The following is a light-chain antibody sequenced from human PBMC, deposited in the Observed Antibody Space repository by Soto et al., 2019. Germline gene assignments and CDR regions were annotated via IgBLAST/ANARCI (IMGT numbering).Light chain of an antibody. CDR1: QGISNY. Sequence: DIQMTQSPSSLSASVGDRVTITCRASQGISNYLAWYQQKPGKVPKLLIYAAPTLQSGVPSRFSGSGSGTDFTLTISSLQPEDVATYYCQKYNSALLFTFGPGTKVDIK. V-gene: IGKV1-27*01. J-gene: IGKJ3*01. CDR3: QKYNSALLFT. CDR2: AAP.